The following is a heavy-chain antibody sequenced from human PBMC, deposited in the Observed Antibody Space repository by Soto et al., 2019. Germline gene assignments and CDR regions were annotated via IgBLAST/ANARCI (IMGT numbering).Heavy chain of an antibody. CDR3: ARVIVGATTLSQWFDP. CDR2: IYSGGST. CDR1: GGSISSGGYS. D-gene: IGHD1-26*01. Sequence: ETLSLTCAVSGGSISSGGYSWSWVRQAPGKGLEWVSVIYSGGSTYYADSVKGRFTISRDNSKNTLYLQMNSLRAEDTAVYYCARVIVGATTLSQWFDPWGQGTMVTVSS. J-gene: IGHJ5*02. V-gene: IGHV3-66*01.